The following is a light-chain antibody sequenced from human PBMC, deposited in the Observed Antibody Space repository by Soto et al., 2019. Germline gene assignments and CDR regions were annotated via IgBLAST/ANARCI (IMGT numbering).Light chain of an antibody. CDR1: QSVSRH. Sequence: EIVLTQSPATLSLSPGERATLSCRASQSVSRHLAWYQQKPGQAPRLLIYGASTRATDTPARFSGSGSGTEFTLTISSLQSEDFAVYYCQQRSNWPITFGQGTRLEIK. V-gene: IGKV3-11*01. CDR3: QQRSNWPIT. CDR2: GAS. J-gene: IGKJ5*01.